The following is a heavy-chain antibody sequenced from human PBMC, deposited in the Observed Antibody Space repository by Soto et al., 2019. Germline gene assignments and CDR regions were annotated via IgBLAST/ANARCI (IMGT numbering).Heavy chain of an antibody. J-gene: IGHJ4*02. CDR1: GGSMSSGGYS. CDR3: ATVPDY. V-gene: IGHV4-30-2*01. Sequence: SETLSLTCAVSGGSMSSGGYSWSRIRQPPGKGLEWIGYMYHSGSTYYNPSLKSRVTISIDRSKNQFSLKLSSVTAADTAVYYCATVPDYWGQGILVTVS. CDR2: MYHSGST. D-gene: IGHD2-2*01.